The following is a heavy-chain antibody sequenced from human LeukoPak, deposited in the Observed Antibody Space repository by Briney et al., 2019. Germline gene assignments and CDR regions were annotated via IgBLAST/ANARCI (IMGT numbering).Heavy chain of an antibody. CDR3: ARSAGWSKNWFDP. Sequence: GASVKVSCKASGGTFSSYAISWVRQAPGQGLEWMGRIIPIFGTANYAQKFQGRVTITTDESTSTAYMELSSLRSEDTAVYYCARSAGWSKNWFDPWGQGTLVSVSS. CDR2: IIPIFGTA. D-gene: IGHD3-3*01. J-gene: IGHJ5*02. V-gene: IGHV1-69*05. CDR1: GGTFSSYA.